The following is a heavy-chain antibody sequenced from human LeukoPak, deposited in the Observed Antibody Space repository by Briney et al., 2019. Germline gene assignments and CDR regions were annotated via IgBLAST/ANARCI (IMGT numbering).Heavy chain of an antibody. Sequence: ASVKVSCKASGYTFTVYYLHWVRQAPGQGLEWMGWINPDSGGTNYAPKFQGRVTMTRDTSINAAYMDLSRLGSDDTVVYYCARDLPSGIAAAGTHYYYGMDVWGQGTTVTVSS. J-gene: IGHJ6*02. CDR3: ARDLPSGIAAAGTHYYYGMDV. CDR2: INPDSGGT. V-gene: IGHV1-2*02. CDR1: GYTFTVYY. D-gene: IGHD6-13*01.